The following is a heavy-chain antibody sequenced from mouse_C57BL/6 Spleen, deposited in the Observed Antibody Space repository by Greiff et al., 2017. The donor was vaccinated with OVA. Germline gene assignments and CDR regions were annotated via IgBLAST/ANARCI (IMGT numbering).Heavy chain of an antibody. Sequence: EVKLQESGPGLVKPSQSLSLTCSVSGYSFTSGYYWNWIRQFPGNQLEWMGYISYDGSNNYNPSLKNRISITRDTSKNQFFLKLNSVTTEDTATYDCAREGVYYDYGIAYWGQGTLVTVSA. CDR2: ISYDGSN. CDR3: AREGVYYDYGIAY. CDR1: GYSFTSGYY. D-gene: IGHD2-4*01. J-gene: IGHJ3*01. V-gene: IGHV3-6*01.